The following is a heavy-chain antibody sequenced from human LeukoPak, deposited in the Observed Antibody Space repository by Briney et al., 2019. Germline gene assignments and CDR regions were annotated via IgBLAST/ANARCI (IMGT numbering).Heavy chain of an antibody. V-gene: IGHV4-34*01. CDR2: INHSGST. Sequence: GSLRLSCAASGFTVSSNYMSWVRQAPGKGLEWIGEINHSGSTNYNPSLKSRVTISVDTSKNQFSLKLSSVTAADTAVYYCARVAWFLQYFDYWGQGTLVTVSS. CDR1: GFTVSSNY. CDR3: ARVAWFLQYFDY. D-gene: IGHD3-10*01. J-gene: IGHJ4*02.